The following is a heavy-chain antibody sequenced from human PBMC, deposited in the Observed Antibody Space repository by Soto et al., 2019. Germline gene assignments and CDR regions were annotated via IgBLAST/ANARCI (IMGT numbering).Heavy chain of an antibody. CDR1: GGAINSYY. CDR2: IYYSGST. J-gene: IGHJ5*01. V-gene: IGHV4-59*01. D-gene: IGHD6-6*01. CDR3: ARDLMDSTSSRQDSAFWLDP. Sequence: PSGTLALTCTVSGGAINSYYWSWIRQPPGTKMDWIGYIYYSGSTNYNPSLKSRVTISVDTSKNQFSLKLSSVTAADTAVYYCARDLMDSTSSRQDSAFWLDPKGQGTLFTVYS.